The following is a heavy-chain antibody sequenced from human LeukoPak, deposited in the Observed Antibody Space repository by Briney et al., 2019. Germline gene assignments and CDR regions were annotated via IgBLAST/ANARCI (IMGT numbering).Heavy chain of an antibody. CDR3: ARVYCSSSSCYRDYYYGMDV. CDR2: IYPGDSET. D-gene: IGHD2-2*01. Sequence: GESLKISCKGSGYTFTSQWIAWVRQMPGKGLEWMGIIYPGDSETRYSPSFQGQVTISADKSISTAYLQWSSLKASDTAMYYCARVYCSSSSCYRDYYYGMDVWGQGTTATVSS. V-gene: IGHV5-51*01. CDR1: GYTFTSQW. J-gene: IGHJ6*02.